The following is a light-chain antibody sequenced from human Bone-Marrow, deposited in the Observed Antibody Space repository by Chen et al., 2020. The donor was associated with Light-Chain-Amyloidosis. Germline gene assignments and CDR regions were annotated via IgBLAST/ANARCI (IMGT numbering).Light chain of an antibody. CDR3: SSYTSSSTYV. Sequence: QSALTQPASVSGSPGQSITIPCTGTSSDVGGYNYVSWYQQHPGTAPKLMIYDVSNRPSGVSNRFSGSKSGNTASLTISGLQAEDEADYYCSSYTSSSTYVFGTGTKVTVL. CDR2: DVS. CDR1: SSDVGGYNY. J-gene: IGLJ1*01. V-gene: IGLV2-14*01.